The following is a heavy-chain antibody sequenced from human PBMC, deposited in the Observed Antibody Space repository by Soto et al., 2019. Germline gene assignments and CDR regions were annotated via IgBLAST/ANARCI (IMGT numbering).Heavy chain of an antibody. CDR2: IYWDDDN. CDR1: GFSLTSTAVG. J-gene: IGHJ4*02. D-gene: IGHD6-19*01. CDR3: AHGSGWLSDY. V-gene: IGHV2-5*02. Sequence: QITLKESGPTLVKPTQTLTLTCSFSGFSLTSTAVGVNWIRQPRGKALEWLALIYWDDDNHFSPSLKSRLSVTKDTSKNQVVLTMTNMDPVDTATYYCAHGSGWLSDYWGQGILVTVSS.